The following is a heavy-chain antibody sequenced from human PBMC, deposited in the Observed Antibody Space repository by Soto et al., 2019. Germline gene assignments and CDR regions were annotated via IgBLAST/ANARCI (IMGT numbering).Heavy chain of an antibody. CDR1: GGTFSSYA. V-gene: IGHV1-69*01. CDR3: ARELRIAAGGHYYYYGMDV. Sequence: QVQLVQSGAEVKKPGSSVKVSCKASGGTFSSYAISWVRQAPGQGLEWMGGIIPIFGTANYAQKFQGRVTITADESTSTAYMELSRLRSEDTAVYYCARELRIAAGGHYYYYGMDVWCQGTTVTVSS. CDR2: IIPIFGTA. D-gene: IGHD6-13*01. J-gene: IGHJ6*02.